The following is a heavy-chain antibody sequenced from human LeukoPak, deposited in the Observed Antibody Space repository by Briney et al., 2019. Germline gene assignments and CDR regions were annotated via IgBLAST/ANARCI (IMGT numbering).Heavy chain of an antibody. D-gene: IGHD6-6*01. Sequence: GGSLRLSCAASGFAFGSYAMSWVRQAPGGGLYWVSSISGNAVSTYYADSVRGRFTISRDNSDNTLQLEMNSLRAEDTAVYYCTRSRHGSSTLNSDYWGQEALVTVSS. J-gene: IGHJ4*02. CDR2: ISGNAVST. CDR3: TRSRHGSSTLNSDY. V-gene: IGHV3-23*01. CDR1: GFAFGSYA.